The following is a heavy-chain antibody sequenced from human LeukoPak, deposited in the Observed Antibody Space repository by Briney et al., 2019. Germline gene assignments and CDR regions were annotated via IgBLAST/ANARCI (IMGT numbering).Heavy chain of an antibody. CDR3: ARDDSSGGGWFDP. D-gene: IGHD6-19*01. CDR2: IIPIFGTA. Sequence: SVKVSCKASGGTFSSYAISWVRQAPGQGLEWMGGIIPIFGTANYAQKFQGRVTITADKSTSTAYMELSSLRSGDTAVYYCARDDSSGGGWFDPWGQGTLVTVSS. V-gene: IGHV1-69*06. CDR1: GGTFSSYA. J-gene: IGHJ5*02.